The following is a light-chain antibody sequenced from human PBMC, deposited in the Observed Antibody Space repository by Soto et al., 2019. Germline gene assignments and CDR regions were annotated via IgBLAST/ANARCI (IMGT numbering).Light chain of an antibody. CDR2: GAS. V-gene: IGKV3-20*01. CDR3: QQYASSPFT. Sequence: IVLTQSPGTLSLSPGEGVTLSCRARQTVSSNYVAWYQQKPGQAPRLLIYGASTRATGIPDRFSGSGSGTDFTLTISRLEPEDFAVYYCQQYASSPFTFGGGTKVEIK. CDR1: QTVSSNY. J-gene: IGKJ4*01.